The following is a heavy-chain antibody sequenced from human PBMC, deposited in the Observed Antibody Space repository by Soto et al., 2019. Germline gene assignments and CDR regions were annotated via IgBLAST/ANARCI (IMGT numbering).Heavy chain of an antibody. V-gene: IGHV3-23*01. J-gene: IGHJ4*02. CDR3: AKDRRAGGNYGFYSDF. CDR1: GFTFSSYG. CDR2: SSATGAGT. D-gene: IGHD1-7*01. Sequence: EVQLLESGGGLVQPGGYLRLSCAASGFTFSSYGMTWVRQAPGKGLECVSSSSATGAGTYYADSVKGRFTISTDNSKNTLYLLMTSLRADDTAVYYCAKDRRAGGNYGFYSDFWGQGALVIVSS.